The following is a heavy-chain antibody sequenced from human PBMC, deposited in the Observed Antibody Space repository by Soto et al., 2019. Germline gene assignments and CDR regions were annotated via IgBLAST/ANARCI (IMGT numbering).Heavy chain of an antibody. CDR3: ASSRFDYDAFDI. Sequence: SETLSLTCTVSGGSISSYYWSWIRQPPGKGLEWIGYIYYSGSTNYNPSLKSRVTISVDTSKNQFSLKLSSVTAADTAVHYCASSRFDYDAFDIWGQGTMVTVSS. CDR1: GGSISSYY. J-gene: IGHJ3*02. CDR2: IYYSGST. D-gene: IGHD4-17*01. V-gene: IGHV4-59*08.